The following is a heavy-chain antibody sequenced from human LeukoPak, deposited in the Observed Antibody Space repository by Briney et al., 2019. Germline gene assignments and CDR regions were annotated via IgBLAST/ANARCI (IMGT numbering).Heavy chain of an antibody. D-gene: IGHD6-13*01. CDR2: TVLGSGDT. J-gene: IGHJ4*02. CDR1: GLTFSTSA. Sequence: ASVKVSCKAFGLTFSTSAMQWVRQTRGQGLEWIGWTVLGSGDTNYAQSLKERVTITRDMSKSTVYMEVSSLTSDDTAMYYCAAGFSNRGYIYWGQGTLVTVSS. V-gene: IGHV1-58*02. CDR3: AAGFSNRGYIY.